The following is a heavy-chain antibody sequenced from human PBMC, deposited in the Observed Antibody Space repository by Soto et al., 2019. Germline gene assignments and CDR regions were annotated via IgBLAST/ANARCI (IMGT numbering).Heavy chain of an antibody. J-gene: IGHJ5*02. Sequence: VQLQESGPGLVKPSQTLSLTCTVSGGSISRGGYYWRWIRQHPGNGLEWIGYIYYSGSTYYNPSLKSRVTISVDTSKNQFSLKLSSVTAADTAVYYCAREGGDKEDNWFDPCGQGTLVTVSS. V-gene: IGHV4-31*03. CDR1: GGSISRGGYY. CDR3: AREGGDKEDNWFDP. CDR2: IYYSGST. D-gene: IGHD2-21*01.